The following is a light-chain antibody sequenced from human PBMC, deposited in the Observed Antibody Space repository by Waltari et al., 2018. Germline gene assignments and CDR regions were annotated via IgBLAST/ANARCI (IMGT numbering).Light chain of an antibody. CDR3: HSRDASGVAGS. CDR2: DKN. V-gene: IGLV3-19*01. J-gene: IGLJ2*01. CDR1: SLRRYY. Sequence: SSELTQDPAVSVAMRETGSTTCQGDSLRRYYASWYQQRPGQAPILVIYDKNNRPSGVPDRFSGSSSHNTGSLTITGAQAEDEASYYCHSRDASGVAGSFGGGTKLTVL.